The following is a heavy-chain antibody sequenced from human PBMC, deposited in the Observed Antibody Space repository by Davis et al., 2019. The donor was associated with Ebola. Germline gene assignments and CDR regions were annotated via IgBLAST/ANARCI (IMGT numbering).Heavy chain of an antibody. CDR3: APRGGLVLY. J-gene: IGHJ4*02. V-gene: IGHV3-48*01. CDR1: GFTFSSYS. CDR2: ISSSSSTI. D-gene: IGHD6-6*01. Sequence: PGGSLRLSCAASGFTFSSYSMNWVRQAPGKGLEWISYISSSSSTIYYADSVKGRFTISRDNSKNTLYLQMNSLRAEDTAVYYCAPRGGLVLYWGQGTLVTVSS.